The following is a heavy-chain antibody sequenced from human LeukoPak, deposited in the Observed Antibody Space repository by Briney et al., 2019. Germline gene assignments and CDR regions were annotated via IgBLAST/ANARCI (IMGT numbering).Heavy chain of an antibody. J-gene: IGHJ4*02. CDR3: ARGGLGIFDY. Sequence: SQTLSLTCTVSGGSISSGSYYWSWLRQPAGMGLEWIGRIYTSGSANYNPSLKSRVTISVDTSKNQFSLKLSSVTAADTAVYYCARGGLGIFDYWGQGTLVTVSS. V-gene: IGHV4-61*02. CDR1: GGSISSGSYY. D-gene: IGHD7-27*01. CDR2: IYTSGSA.